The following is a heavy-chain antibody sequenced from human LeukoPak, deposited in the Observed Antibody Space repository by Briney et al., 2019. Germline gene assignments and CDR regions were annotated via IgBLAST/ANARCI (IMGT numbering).Heavy chain of an antibody. Sequence: SETLSLTCSVSGGSISSYHWSWIRQPPGKGLEWVGYIYYSVSTNYNPSLKSRVTISLDTSKNRFSLKLSSVTAADTAVYYCARALDYDFWSGYFGYWGQGTLVTVSS. J-gene: IGHJ4*02. V-gene: IGHV4-59*01. CDR1: GGSISSYH. CDR3: ARALDYDFWSGYFGY. D-gene: IGHD3-3*01. CDR2: IYYSVST.